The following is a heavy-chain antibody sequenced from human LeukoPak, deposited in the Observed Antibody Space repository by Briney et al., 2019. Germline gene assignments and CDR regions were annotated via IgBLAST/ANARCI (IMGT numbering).Heavy chain of an antibody. Sequence: SGGSLRLSCAASGFTFSTNTMNWVRQAPGKGLEWVANIKQDGSEKYYVDSVKGRFTISRDNAKNSLYLQMNSLRAEDTAVYYCARDKGYSGYDFDYWGQGTLVTVSS. CDR2: IKQDGSEK. D-gene: IGHD5-12*01. J-gene: IGHJ4*02. CDR3: ARDKGYSGYDFDY. CDR1: GFTFSTNT. V-gene: IGHV3-7*01.